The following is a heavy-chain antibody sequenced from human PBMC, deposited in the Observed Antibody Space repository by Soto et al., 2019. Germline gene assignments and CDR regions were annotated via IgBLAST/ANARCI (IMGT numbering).Heavy chain of an antibody. J-gene: IGHJ4*02. V-gene: IGHV3-7*01. D-gene: IGHD2-15*01. Sequence: GGSLRLSCAASGFTFSSYWMSWVRQAPGKGLEWVANIKQDGSEKYYVDSVKGRFTISRDNAKNSLYLQMNSLRAEDTAVYYCARERYCSGGSCIFDYWGQGTLVTVSS. CDR1: GFTFSSYW. CDR3: ARERYCSGGSCIFDY. CDR2: IKQDGSEK.